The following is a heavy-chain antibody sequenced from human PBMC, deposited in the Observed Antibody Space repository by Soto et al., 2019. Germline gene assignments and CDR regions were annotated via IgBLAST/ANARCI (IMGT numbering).Heavy chain of an antibody. V-gene: IGHV1-69*01. Sequence: QVQLVQSGAEVKKPGSSVKVSCKASGGTFSSYAISWVRQAPGQGLEWMGGIIPIFGTANYAQKFQGRVTINADESTSTAYMELSSLRSEDTAVYYCASAERDDYGDYGNWYFDLWGRGTLVTVSS. D-gene: IGHD4-17*01. J-gene: IGHJ2*01. CDR2: IIPIFGTA. CDR3: ASAERDDYGDYGNWYFDL. CDR1: GGTFSSYA.